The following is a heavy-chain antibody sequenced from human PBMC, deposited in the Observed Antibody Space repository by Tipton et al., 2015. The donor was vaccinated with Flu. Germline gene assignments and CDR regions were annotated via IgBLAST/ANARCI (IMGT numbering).Heavy chain of an antibody. CDR2: IYPSGTT. CDR1: GYSIRSAYY. CDR3: ARLSYYDVDLKNFYFDY. D-gene: IGHD3-10*02. J-gene: IGHJ4*02. V-gene: IGHV4-38-2*01. Sequence: TLSLTCEVSGYSIRSAYYWGWIRQPPGKRLELIGSIYPSGTTYYNPSLKSRVTISVDTSKSQFSLKLRSVTAADTAVYYCARLSYYDVDLKNFYFDYWGQGTLVTVSS.